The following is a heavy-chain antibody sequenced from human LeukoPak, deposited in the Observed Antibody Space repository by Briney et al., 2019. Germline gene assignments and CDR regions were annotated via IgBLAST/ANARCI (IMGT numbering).Heavy chain of an antibody. V-gene: IGHV1-2*02. CDR2: INPNSGGT. CDR3: AKDRLPQAFDY. CDR1: GYTFTGYY. Sequence: AASVKVSCKASGYTFTGYYMHWVRQAPGRGLEWMGWINPNSGGTNYAQKFQGRVTMTRDTSISTAYLELSRLRSDDTAVYYCAKDRLPQAFDYWGQGTLVTVSS. J-gene: IGHJ4*02. D-gene: IGHD4-11*01.